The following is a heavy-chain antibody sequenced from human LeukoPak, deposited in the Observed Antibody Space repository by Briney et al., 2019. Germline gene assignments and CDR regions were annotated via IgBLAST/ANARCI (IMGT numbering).Heavy chain of an antibody. CDR2: IKQDGSEK. CDR3: ATDRGSGWFDP. CDR1: GFPFTSHW. V-gene: IGHV3-7*01. J-gene: IGHJ5*02. Sequence: GGSLRLSCAASGFPFTSHWMTCVRQAPGRGLEWVASIKQDGSEKYYVGSVKGRFTISRDNAKNSLYLQMNSLRVEDTALYYCATDRGSGWFDPWGQGTLVTVSS. D-gene: IGHD3-10*01.